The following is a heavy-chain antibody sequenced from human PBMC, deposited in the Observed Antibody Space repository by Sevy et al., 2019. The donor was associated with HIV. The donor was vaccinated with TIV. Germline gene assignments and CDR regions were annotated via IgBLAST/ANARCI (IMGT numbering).Heavy chain of an antibody. J-gene: IGHJ4*02. CDR3: ARDLPPSATTVAHFDC. D-gene: IGHD4-17*01. CDR2: ISNSGTAM. V-gene: IGHV3-48*03. CDR1: GFTFSSYE. Sequence: GGSLILSCAASGFTFSSYEMNWVRQAPGKGLEWVSYISNSGTAMYCSDSVRGRFTISRDNARNSLYLQMNSLRAEDTAIYYCARDLPPSATTVAHFDCWGQGTLVTVSS.